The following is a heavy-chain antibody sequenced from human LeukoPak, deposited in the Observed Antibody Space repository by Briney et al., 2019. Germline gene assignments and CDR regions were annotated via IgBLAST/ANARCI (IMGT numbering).Heavy chain of an antibody. D-gene: IGHD1-7*01. Sequence: ASVKVSCKASGYTFTSYGISWVRQAPGQGLEWMGWISAYNGNTNYAQKLQGRVTMTTDTSTSTAYMELRSLRSDDTAVYYCARVNWNYDVGWFDPWGQGTLVTVSS. CDR1: GYTFTSYG. J-gene: IGHJ5*02. V-gene: IGHV1-18*01. CDR2: ISAYNGNT. CDR3: ARVNWNYDVGWFDP.